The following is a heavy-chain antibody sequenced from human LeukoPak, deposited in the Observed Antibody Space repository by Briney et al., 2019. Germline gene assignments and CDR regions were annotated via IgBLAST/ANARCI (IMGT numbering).Heavy chain of an antibody. D-gene: IGHD3-10*01. V-gene: IGHV3-23*01. CDR1: GFTFSSYG. CDR2: ISGSGGST. CDR3: AKSEAFNPYRSGSIVGHFEY. Sequence: GGSLRLSCAASGFTFSSYGMSWVRQAPGKGLEWVSAISGSGGSTYYGDSVKGRVTISRDNSKNTLDLQMNSLRAEDTAVYYCAKSEAFNPYRSGSIVGHFEYWGQGTLVTVSS. J-gene: IGHJ4*02.